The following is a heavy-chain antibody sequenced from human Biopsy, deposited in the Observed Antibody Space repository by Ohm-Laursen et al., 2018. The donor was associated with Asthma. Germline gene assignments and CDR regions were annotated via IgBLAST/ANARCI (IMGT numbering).Heavy chain of an antibody. J-gene: IGHJ4*02. V-gene: IGHV3-33*01. Sequence: SLRLSRAASGFTFSSYGMHWVRQAPGKGLEWVAVIWYDGSNKYYADSVKGRFTISRDNSKNTLYLQMNSLRAEDTAVYYCAREGIAVAHFDYWGQGTLVTVSS. CDR1: GFTFSSYG. D-gene: IGHD6-19*01. CDR2: IWYDGSNK. CDR3: AREGIAVAHFDY.